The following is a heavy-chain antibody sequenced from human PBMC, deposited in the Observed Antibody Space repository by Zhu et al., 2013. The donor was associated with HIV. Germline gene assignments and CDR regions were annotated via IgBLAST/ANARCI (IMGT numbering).Heavy chain of an antibody. CDR1: GYTFTSYY. Sequence: QVQLVQSGAEVKKPGASVKVSCKASGYTFTSYYMHWVRQAPGQGLEWMGIINPSGGSTSYAQKFQGRVTMTRDTSTSTVYMELSSLRSEDTAVYYCARASNLNLNYDFWSGPSQLPTLGLNWFDPWGQGTLVT. V-gene: IGHV1-46*03. CDR2: INPSGGST. J-gene: IGHJ5*02. D-gene: IGHD3-3*01. CDR3: ARASNLNLNYDFWSGPSQLPTLGLNWFDP.